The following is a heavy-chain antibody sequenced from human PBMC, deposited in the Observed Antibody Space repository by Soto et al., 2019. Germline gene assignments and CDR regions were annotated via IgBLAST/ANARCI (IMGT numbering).Heavy chain of an antibody. CDR1: GFTFSSYS. Sequence: EVPLVEAGGTLVQPGGSLRLSCVASGFTFSSYSLVWVRQAPGKGLEWISYIFVSGTTIYYADSVKGRFTVSRDNAQNSLFLVMNSLRAEDTAVYYCARDKDWAFDYWGQGTLVTVSS. J-gene: IGHJ4*02. D-gene: IGHD3-9*01. V-gene: IGHV3-48*03. CDR2: IFVSGTTI. CDR3: ARDKDWAFDY.